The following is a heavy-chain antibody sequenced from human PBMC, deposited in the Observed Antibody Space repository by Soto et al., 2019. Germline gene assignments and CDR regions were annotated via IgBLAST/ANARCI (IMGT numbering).Heavy chain of an antibody. J-gene: IGHJ4*02. Sequence: PGGSLRLSCAASGFTFDDYAMHWVRQAPGKGLEWVSGISWNSGFTGYVDSVKGRFTISRDNAENSLYLQMNSLRAEDTALYYCEKDFSVYSTSSLDYWGKEPLVTV. CDR1: GFTFDDYA. D-gene: IGHD3-22*01. V-gene: IGHV3-9*01. CDR2: ISWNSGFT. CDR3: EKDFSVYSTSSLDY.